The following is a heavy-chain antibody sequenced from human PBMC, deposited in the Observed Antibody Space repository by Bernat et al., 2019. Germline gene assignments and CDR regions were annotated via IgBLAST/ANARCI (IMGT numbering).Heavy chain of an antibody. CDR1: GLTFTNAW. D-gene: IGHD3-10*01. V-gene: IGHV3-15*07. J-gene: IGHJ4*02. CDR2: IRSKIDGGTT. CDR3: TTTPTGRELLKLIRY. Sequence: EVQLVESGGGLVKPGGSLRLSCAASGLTFTNAWMYWVRQAPGKGLEWVGRIRSKIDGGTTDYAAPVKGRFTISRDDSKSAVYLQMNSLRTEDTAVYYCTTTPTGRELLKLIRYWGQGALVTVSS.